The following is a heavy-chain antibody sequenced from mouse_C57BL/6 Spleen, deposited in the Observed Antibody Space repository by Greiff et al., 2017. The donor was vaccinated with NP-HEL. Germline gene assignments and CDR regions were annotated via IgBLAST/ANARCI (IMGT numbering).Heavy chain of an antibody. J-gene: IGHJ4*01. CDR2: IYPGDGDT. Sequence: VKLQESGPELVKPGASVKISCKASGYAFSSSWLNWVKQRPGKGLEWIGRIYPGDGDTNYNGKFKGKATLTADKSSSTAYMQLSSLTSEDSAVYFCARGKGHAMDYWGQGTSVTVSS. V-gene: IGHV1-82*01. CDR3: ARGKGHAMDY. D-gene: IGHD1-3*01. CDR1: GYAFSSSW.